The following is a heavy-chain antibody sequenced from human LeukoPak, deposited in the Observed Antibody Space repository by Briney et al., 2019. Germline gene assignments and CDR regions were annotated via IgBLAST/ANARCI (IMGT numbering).Heavy chain of an antibody. CDR2: INHNGNVN. Sequence: GGSLRLSCEVSGLTFTSYSMNWARQAPGKGLEWVASINHNGNVNYYVDSVKGRFTISRDNAKNSLYLQMSNLRAEDTAVHFCARGGGLDVWGQGATVTVSS. J-gene: IGHJ6*02. V-gene: IGHV3-7*03. CDR3: ARGGGLDV. D-gene: IGHD3-16*01. CDR1: GLTFTSYS.